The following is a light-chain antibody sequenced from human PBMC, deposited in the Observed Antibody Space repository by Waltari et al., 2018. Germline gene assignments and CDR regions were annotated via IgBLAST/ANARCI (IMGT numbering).Light chain of an antibody. CDR3: FSYRRSSTWV. J-gene: IGLJ3*02. CDR2: DVT. CDR1: SRDVGGYDY. Sequence: QSALTQPASESGSPGQSITIPCTGTSRDVGGYDYVSWYQQHPGKAPNLLIYDVTKWPSGVSNRFSGSKSANTASLTISGLQAEDEADYYCFSYRRSSTWVFGEGTKLTVL. V-gene: IGLV2-14*03.